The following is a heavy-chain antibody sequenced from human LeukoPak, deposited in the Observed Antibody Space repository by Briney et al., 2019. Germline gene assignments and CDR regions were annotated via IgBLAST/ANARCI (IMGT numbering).Heavy chain of an antibody. J-gene: IGHJ3*02. CDR3: ATISAQTFDI. CDR2: IKPDGIDK. V-gene: IGHV3-7*01. Sequence: GGSLRLSCVGSGFTFRNHWVNWVRQSPRKGLEWVANIKPDGIDKYYVDSARGRFTVSRDNAKNSAFLQMNSLRAEDTAIYYCATISAQTFDIWCQGTLVSVS. CDR1: GFTFRNHW. D-gene: IGHD5-24*01.